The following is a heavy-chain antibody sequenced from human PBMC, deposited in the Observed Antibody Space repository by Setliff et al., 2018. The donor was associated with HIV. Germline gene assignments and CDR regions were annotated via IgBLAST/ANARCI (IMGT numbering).Heavy chain of an antibody. CDR2: ISSTSTYI. CDR3: ARLGTAGSFDI. Sequence: GGSLRLSCAASGFTFNTYSLNWVRQAPGKGLEWFSSISSTSTYIYYADSVRGRFTVSRDNAKNSVFLQMNRLRGEDTGVYYCARLGTAGSFDIWGLGTLVTVSS. D-gene: IGHD7-27*01. J-gene: IGHJ4*01. V-gene: IGHV3-21*06. CDR1: GFTFNTYS.